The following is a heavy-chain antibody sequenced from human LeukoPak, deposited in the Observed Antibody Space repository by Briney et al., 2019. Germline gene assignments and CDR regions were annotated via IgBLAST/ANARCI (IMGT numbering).Heavy chain of an antibody. CDR1: GFTFSSYG. Sequence: GRSLRLSCAASGFTFSSYGMHWVRQAPGKGLEWVAVISYDGSNKYYADSVKGRFTISRDNSKNTLYLQMNSLRAEDTAVYYCAAGIAAAVNFDYWGQGTLVTVSS. CDR2: ISYDGSNK. J-gene: IGHJ4*02. CDR3: AAGIAAAVNFDY. D-gene: IGHD6-13*01. V-gene: IGHV3-30*03.